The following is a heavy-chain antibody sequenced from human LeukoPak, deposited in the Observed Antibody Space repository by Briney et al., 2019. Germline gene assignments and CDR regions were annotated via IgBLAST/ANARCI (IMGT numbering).Heavy chain of an antibody. Sequence: GGSLRLSCAASGFTFSSYAMTWVRRAPGKGWGGVSAISGSGGSTYYADSVKGRFTISRDNSKNTLYLQMNSLRAEDTAVYYCAKRAVVVPAAYTDYWGQGTLVTVSS. V-gene: IGHV3-23*01. CDR2: ISGSGGST. D-gene: IGHD2-2*01. J-gene: IGHJ4*02. CDR1: GFTFSSYA. CDR3: AKRAVVVPAAYTDY.